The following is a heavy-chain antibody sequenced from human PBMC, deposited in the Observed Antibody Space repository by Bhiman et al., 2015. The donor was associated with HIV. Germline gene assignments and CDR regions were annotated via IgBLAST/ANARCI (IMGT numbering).Heavy chain of an antibody. CDR3: AREGDGLTNFWSVGWFDP. CDR2: IKQDGSEK. V-gene: IGHV3-7*01. CDR1: GFTFSSYW. Sequence: EVQLVESGGGLVKPGGSLRLSCAASGFTFSSYWMSWVRQAPGKGLEWVANIKQDGSEKYYVDSVRGRFTISRDNAKNSLYLQMNSLRAEDTAVYYCAREGDGLTNFWSVGWFDPWAREPWYHRLL. J-gene: IGHJ5*02. D-gene: IGHD3-3*01.